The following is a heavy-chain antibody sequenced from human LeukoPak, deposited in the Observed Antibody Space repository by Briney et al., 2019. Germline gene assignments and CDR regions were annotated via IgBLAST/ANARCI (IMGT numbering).Heavy chain of an antibody. CDR2: INHSGST. J-gene: IGHJ4*02. V-gene: IGHV4-34*01. D-gene: IGHD6-13*01. Sequence: SETLSLTCAVYGGSFSGYYWSWIRQPPGKGLEWIGEINHSGSTNYNPSLKSRVTISVDTSKNQFSLKLSSVTPADTAVYYCARGRSIAAAGFDYWGQGTLVTVSS. CDR3: ARGRSIAAAGFDY. CDR1: GGSFSGYY.